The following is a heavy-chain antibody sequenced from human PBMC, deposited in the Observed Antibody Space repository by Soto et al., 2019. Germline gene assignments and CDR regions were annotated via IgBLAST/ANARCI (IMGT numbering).Heavy chain of an antibody. CDR1: GFTFSSYA. CDR3: ASFGGVIVPLDY. CDR2: ISGSGGST. J-gene: IGHJ4*02. D-gene: IGHD3-16*02. Sequence: GGSLRLSCAASGFTFSSYAMSWVRQAPGKGLEWVSAISGSGGSTYYADSVKGRFTISRDNSKNTLYLQMNSLRAEDTAVYYSASFGGVIVPLDYWGQGTLVTVSS. V-gene: IGHV3-23*01.